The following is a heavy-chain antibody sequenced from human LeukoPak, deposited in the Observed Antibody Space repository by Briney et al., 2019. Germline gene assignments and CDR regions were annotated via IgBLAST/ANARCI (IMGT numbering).Heavy chain of an antibody. V-gene: IGHV6-1*01. Sequence: SQTLSLTCAISGDSVSSNSAAWNWIRQSPSRGLECLRRTYYRSKWYNDYAISVKSRITINPDTSKNHFSLQLNSVTPENTAVYYCARSYSGTYYRAFDIWGQGTMVTVSS. CDR2: TYYRSKWYN. CDR1: GDSVSSNSAA. J-gene: IGHJ3*02. CDR3: ARSYSGTYYRAFDI. D-gene: IGHD1-26*01.